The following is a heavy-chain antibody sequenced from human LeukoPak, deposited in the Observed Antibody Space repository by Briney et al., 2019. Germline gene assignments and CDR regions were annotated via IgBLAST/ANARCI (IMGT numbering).Heavy chain of an antibody. J-gene: IGHJ4*02. CDR1: RFTVSSNY. CDR2: IYSGGST. V-gene: IGHV3-66*02. D-gene: IGHD2-21*02. Sequence: GGSLRLSCAASRFTVSSNYMSWVRQAPGKGLEWVSVIYSGGSTYYADSVKGRFTISRDNSKNTLYLQMNSLRAEDTAVYYCARASEGDLFDYWGQGTLVTVSS. CDR3: ARASEGDLFDY.